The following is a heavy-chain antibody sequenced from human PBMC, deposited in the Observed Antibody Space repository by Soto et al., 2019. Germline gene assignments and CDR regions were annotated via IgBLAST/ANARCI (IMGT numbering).Heavy chain of an antibody. V-gene: IGHV1-69*06. CDR2: IIPIFGTA. J-gene: IGHJ6*02. Sequence: GASVKVSCKASGGTFSSYAISWVRQAPGQGLEWMGGIIPIFGTANYAQKFQGRVTITADKSTSTAYMELSSLRSEDTAVYYCARDRIAARDDYYYYGMDVWGQGTTVTAP. CDR1: GGTFSSYA. D-gene: IGHD6-6*01. CDR3: ARDRIAARDDYYYYGMDV.